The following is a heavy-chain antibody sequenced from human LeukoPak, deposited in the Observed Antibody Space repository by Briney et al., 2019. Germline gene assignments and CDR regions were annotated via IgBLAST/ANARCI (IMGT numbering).Heavy chain of an antibody. V-gene: IGHV1-69*01. J-gene: IGHJ6*03. CDR2: IIPIFGTA. D-gene: IGHD2-2*02. CDR3: ARGSSTSCYNCAYYMDV. CDR1: GGTFSSYA. Sequence: VKVSCKASGGTFSSYAISWVRQAPGQGLDWMGAIIPIFGTANYAQKFQGRVTITADESTSTAYMELSSLRSEDTAVYYCARGSSTSCYNCAYYMDVWGKGTTVTVSS.